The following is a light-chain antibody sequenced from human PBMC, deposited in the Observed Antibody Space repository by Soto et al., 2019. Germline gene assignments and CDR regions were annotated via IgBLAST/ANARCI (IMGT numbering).Light chain of an antibody. J-gene: IGKJ2*01. CDR1: QSVSSTY. V-gene: IGKV3-20*01. CDR2: GAS. CDR3: QQYGASPIYT. Sequence: EIVLTQSPVSLSLSPWERAALSCRASQSVSSTYLAWYQQKPGQPPRLLIFGASNRAAGTPDRFSGSGSGTDFTLTISRLEPEDVAVYYCQQYGASPIYTFGQGTKVDIK.